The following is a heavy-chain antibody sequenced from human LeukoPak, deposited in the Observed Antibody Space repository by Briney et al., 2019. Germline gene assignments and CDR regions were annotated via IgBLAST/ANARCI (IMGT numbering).Heavy chain of an antibody. Sequence: SETLSLTCTVSGGSISSYYWSWIRQPAGKGLEWIGRIYTSGSTNYNPSLKSRVTMSVDTSKNQFSLKLSSVTAADTAVYYCARIPSQQLSPYYYYGMDVWGQGTTVTASS. V-gene: IGHV4-4*07. CDR1: GGSISSYY. D-gene: IGHD6-13*01. CDR3: ARIPSQQLSPYYYYGMDV. CDR2: IYTSGST. J-gene: IGHJ6*02.